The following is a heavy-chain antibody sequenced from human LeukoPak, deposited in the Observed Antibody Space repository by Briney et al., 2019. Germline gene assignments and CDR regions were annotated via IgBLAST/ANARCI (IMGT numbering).Heavy chain of an antibody. D-gene: IGHD6-13*01. CDR2: IKEDGSEK. CDR3: ATTLNIATPGHL. Sequence: GGSLRLFCAASGFNFGEFWMAWVRQTPGKGLEWVADIKEDGSEKFYVDSVKGRFTISRDNSKNSVYLQMSSLRAEDTGVYYCATTLNIATPGHLWGQGALVTVSS. CDR1: GFNFGEFW. J-gene: IGHJ4*02. V-gene: IGHV3-7*01.